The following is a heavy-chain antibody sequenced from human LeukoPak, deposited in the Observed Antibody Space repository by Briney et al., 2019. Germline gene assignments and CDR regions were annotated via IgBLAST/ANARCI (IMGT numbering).Heavy chain of an antibody. J-gene: IGHJ3*01. CDR2: LGGVGTST. D-gene: IGHD2-8*01. CDR3: ARPNREGCTILLHAFDF. V-gene: IGHV3-23*01. CDR1: GFTFSTYA. Sequence: TGGSLRLSCVASGFTFSTYAMSWVRQSPGKGLECVSSLGGVGTSTYYTDSVKGRFTVSRDNSKNTLYLQMNSLRAEDTAVYYCARPNREGCTILLHAFDFWGQGTMVTVSS.